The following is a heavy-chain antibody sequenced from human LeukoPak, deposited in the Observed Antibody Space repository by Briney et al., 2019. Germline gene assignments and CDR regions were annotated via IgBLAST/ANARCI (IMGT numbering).Heavy chain of an antibody. D-gene: IGHD3-3*01. CDR1: GYTFTGYY. V-gene: IGHV1-2*02. Sequence: ASVKVSCKASGYTFTGYYMHWVRQVPGQGLEWMGWINPNSGGTSYAQKFQGRVSMTRDTSISTVYMELSGLRSDDTAIYYCARDRVFGVVFGRFDPWGQGTLVTVST. CDR3: ARDRVFGVVFGRFDP. CDR2: INPNSGGT. J-gene: IGHJ5*02.